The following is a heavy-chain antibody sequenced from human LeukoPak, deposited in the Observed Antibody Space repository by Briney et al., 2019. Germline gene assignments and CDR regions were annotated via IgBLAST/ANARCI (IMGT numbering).Heavy chain of an antibody. CDR3: ARTGGSRRDFHH. CDR1: GFTFDDYA. J-gene: IGHJ1*01. Sequence: GGSLRLSCAASGFTFDDYAMHWVRQSPGKGLQWVSLISGDGGNTYYADSVKGRFTISRDNSKNSLYLQMNSLRNEDTALYYCARTGGSRRDFHHWGQGTLVTVSS. V-gene: IGHV3-43*02. CDR2: ISGDGGNT. D-gene: IGHD1-14*01.